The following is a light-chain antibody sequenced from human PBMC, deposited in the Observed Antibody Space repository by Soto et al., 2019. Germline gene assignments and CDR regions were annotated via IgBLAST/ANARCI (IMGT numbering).Light chain of an antibody. V-gene: IGKV3-11*01. J-gene: IGKJ3*01. Sequence: EIVLTQSPATLSLSPGERATLSCRASQSVSSYLAWYQQKPGRAPRLLIYDASNRATGIPARFSGSGSGTDFTLTISSLEPEDFAVYYCQQYGSSLFTFGPGTKVDIK. CDR2: DAS. CDR1: QSVSSY. CDR3: QQYGSSLFT.